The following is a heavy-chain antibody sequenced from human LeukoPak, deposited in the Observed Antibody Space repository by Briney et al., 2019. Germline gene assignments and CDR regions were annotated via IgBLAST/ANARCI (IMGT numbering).Heavy chain of an antibody. Sequence: PGGSLRLSCTASGFTFSGHWIHWVRQPPGMGLVWVSRINERGTDSMYAESVKGRFTISRDNAKNTVYLQMNSLRAEDTAVYYCARDRYSGSYPLDYWGQGTLVTVSS. D-gene: IGHD1-26*01. J-gene: IGHJ4*02. V-gene: IGHV3-74*03. CDR1: GFTFSGHW. CDR3: ARDRYSGSYPLDY. CDR2: INERGTDS.